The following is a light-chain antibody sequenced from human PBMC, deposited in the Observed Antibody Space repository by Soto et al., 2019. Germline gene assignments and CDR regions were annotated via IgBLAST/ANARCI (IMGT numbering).Light chain of an antibody. CDR1: QSVSSY. J-gene: IGKJ5*01. V-gene: IGKV3-11*01. CDR3: QQRSNWPPWIT. CDR2: DAS. Sequence: EIVLTQSPATLSLSPGKRATLSCRASQSVSSYLAWYQQKPGQAPRLLIYDASNRATGIPARFSGSGSGTDFTLTISSLEPDDFVVYYCQQRSNWPPWITFGQGTRLEIK.